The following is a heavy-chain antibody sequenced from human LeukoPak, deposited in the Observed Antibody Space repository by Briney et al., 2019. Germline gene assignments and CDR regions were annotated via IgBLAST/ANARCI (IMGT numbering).Heavy chain of an antibody. CDR3: AREEEVVTAGYFDY. V-gene: IGHV4-61*02. J-gene: IGHJ4*02. CDR1: GGSISSGSYY. D-gene: IGHD2-21*02. CDR2: IYTSGST. Sequence: SQTLSLTCTVSGGSISSGSYYWSWIRQPAGKGLEWIGRIYTSGSTDYNPSLKSRVTISVDTSKNQFSLKLSSVTAADTAVYYCAREEEVVTAGYFDYWGQGTLVTVSS.